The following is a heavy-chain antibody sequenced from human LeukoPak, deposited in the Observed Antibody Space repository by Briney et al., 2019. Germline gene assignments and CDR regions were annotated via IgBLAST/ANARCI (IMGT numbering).Heavy chain of an antibody. CDR1: DGAITGYY. Sequence: SETLSLTCTVSDGAITGYYWGWIRQPPGKGLEWIGHIHFGGSTNYNPSLKNRFTILVDTSKNYLFLKLNSVTSADTAVYYCARGYSTSWTYYFDYWGQGALVTVSS. V-gene: IGHV4-59*01. CDR2: IHFGGST. J-gene: IGHJ4*02. D-gene: IGHD6-13*01. CDR3: ARGYSTSWTYYFDY.